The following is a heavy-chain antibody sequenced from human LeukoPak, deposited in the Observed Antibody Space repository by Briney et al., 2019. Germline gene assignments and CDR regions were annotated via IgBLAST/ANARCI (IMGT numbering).Heavy chain of an antibody. CDR1: GYTFTNNY. CDR3: ARDQEGFDY. V-gene: IGHV1-46*01. Sequence: AASVKVSCKASGYTFTNNYLHWVRQAPGQGREWMGMIYPRDGSTSYAQNFQGRVTVTRDTSTTTVHMELRGLRSEETAVYYCARDQEGFDYWGQGTVVTVSS. J-gene: IGHJ4*02. CDR2: IYPRDGST.